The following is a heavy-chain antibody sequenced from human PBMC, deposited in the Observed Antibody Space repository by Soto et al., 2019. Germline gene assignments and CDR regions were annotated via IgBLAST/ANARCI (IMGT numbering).Heavy chain of an antibody. V-gene: IGHV1-18*04. CDR3: ARDYPDRSCPIISVNYYYYYGMGV. CDR1: GYAFTRYG. J-gene: IGHJ6*02. Sequence: VKLYWKAAGYAFTRYGISWVRQTTGQGLEWMGWISAYNGNTNYAQKLQGRVTMTTDTSTSTAYMELRSLRSDDTAVYYCARDYPDRSCPIISVNYYYYYGMGVWGQGPTGTVSS. CDR2: ISAYNGNT. D-gene: IGHD3-3*02.